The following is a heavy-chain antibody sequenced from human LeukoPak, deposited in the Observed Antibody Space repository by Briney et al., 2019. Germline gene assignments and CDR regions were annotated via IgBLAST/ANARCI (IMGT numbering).Heavy chain of an antibody. CDR3: ARARSHSSGWNF. V-gene: IGHV4-34*01. Sequence: SETLSLTCAVYGGSFSGYYWSWIRQPPGKGLEWIGEINHGGSTNYNPSLKSRVTISVDTSKNQFSLELSSVTAADTAVYYCARARSHSSGWNFWGQGTLVTVSS. J-gene: IGHJ4*02. D-gene: IGHD6-19*01. CDR1: GGSFSGYY. CDR2: INHGGST.